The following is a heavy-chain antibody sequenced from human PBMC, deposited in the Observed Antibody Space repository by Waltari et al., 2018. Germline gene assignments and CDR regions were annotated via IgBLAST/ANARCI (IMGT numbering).Heavy chain of an antibody. J-gene: IGHJ4*02. CDR2: IYSGGST. CDR3: ATSPGGGGF. D-gene: IGHD2-21*01. V-gene: IGHV3-66*01. Sequence: EVQLVESGGGLVQPAESLRLSCAASGFTVSNNYMSWVRQAPGKGLEGVSVIYSGGSTQYADSLKGRFTITRDSSKNTLYLQMNSLRVEDTAVYYCATSPGGGGFWGQGTLVTVSS. CDR1: GFTVSNNY.